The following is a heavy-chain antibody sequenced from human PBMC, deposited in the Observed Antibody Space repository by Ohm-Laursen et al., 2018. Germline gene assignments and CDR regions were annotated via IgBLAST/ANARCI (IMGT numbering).Heavy chain of an antibody. J-gene: IGHJ4*02. D-gene: IGHD1-26*01. V-gene: IGHV4-61*08. CDR1: GGPVRSYDYY. Sequence: SETLSLTCTVSGGPVRSYDYYWSWVRQPPGKGLEWIGRINISGTNYNPSLKSRVTMSVDTSKNQFSLNLSSVAAADTAVYYCAGRGYWGQGTLVTVSS. CDR3: AGRGY. CDR2: INISGT.